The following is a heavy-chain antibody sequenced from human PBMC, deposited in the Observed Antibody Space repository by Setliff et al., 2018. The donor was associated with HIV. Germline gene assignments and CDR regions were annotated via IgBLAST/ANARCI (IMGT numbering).Heavy chain of an antibody. V-gene: IGHV3-53*01. CDR2: IYSCGTT. D-gene: IGHD6-13*01. Sequence: GGSLRLSCAASGFTVSDNYMSWVRQAPGKGLEWVSVIYSCGTTYYADSVKGRFTISRDNSKNTLYLQMNSLRAEDTAVYFCARDGGYSRSPHYYYYYGLDVWGHGTTVTVSS. CDR1: GFTVSDNY. CDR3: ARDGGYSRSPHYYYYYGLDV. J-gene: IGHJ6*02.